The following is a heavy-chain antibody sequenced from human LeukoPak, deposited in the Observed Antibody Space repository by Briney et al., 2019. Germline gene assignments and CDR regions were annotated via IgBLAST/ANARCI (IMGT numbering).Heavy chain of an antibody. CDR2: INPSGGST. Sequence: ASVRVSCKASGYTFTSYYMHWVRQAPGQGLEWMGIINPSGGSTSYAQKFQGRVTMTRDMSTSTVYMELSSLRSEDTAVYYCARAHKHYYGSGSYYEWGQGTLVTVSS. D-gene: IGHD3-10*01. J-gene: IGHJ4*02. CDR1: GYTFTSYY. CDR3: ARAHKHYYGSGSYYE. V-gene: IGHV1-46*01.